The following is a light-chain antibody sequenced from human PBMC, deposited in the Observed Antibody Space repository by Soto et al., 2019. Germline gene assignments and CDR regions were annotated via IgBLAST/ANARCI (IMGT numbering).Light chain of an antibody. J-gene: IGKJ1*01. V-gene: IGKV3-15*01. CDR1: QSVNSN. CDR2: GAS. CDR3: QQSYSTPRT. Sequence: EIVMTQSPPTLSVSPGDGATLSCRASQSVNSNVAWYQQKPGQAPRLLIYGASRRAMYIPARFSGSGSGTDFTLTISSLQPEDFATYYCQQSYSTPRTFGQGTKVDIK.